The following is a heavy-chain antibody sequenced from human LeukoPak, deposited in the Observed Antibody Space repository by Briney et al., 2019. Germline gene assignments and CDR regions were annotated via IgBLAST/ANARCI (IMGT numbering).Heavy chain of an antibody. CDR3: AKDWSGYYGSLVGY. CDR2: ISGSGGST. D-gene: IGHD3-10*01. V-gene: IGHV3-23*01. J-gene: IGHJ4*02. Sequence: GGSLRLSCAASGFTFSSYAMSWVRQAPGKGLEWVSAISGSGGSTYYADSEKGRFTISRDNSKNTLYLQMNSLRAEDTAVYYCAKDWSGYYGSLVGYWGQGTLVTVSS. CDR1: GFTFSSYA.